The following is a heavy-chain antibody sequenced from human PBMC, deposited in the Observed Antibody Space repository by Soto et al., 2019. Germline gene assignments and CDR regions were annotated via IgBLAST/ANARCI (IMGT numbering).Heavy chain of an antibody. V-gene: IGHV5-51*01. Sequence: GESLKISCKGSGYSFTSYWIGWVRQMPGKGLEWMGIIYPGDSDTRYSPSFQGQVTISADKSISTAYLQWSSLKASDTAMYYCARRVNVDTAIDWFDPWGQGTLVTVSS. CDR2: IYPGDSDT. CDR3: ARRVNVDTAIDWFDP. CDR1: GYSFTSYW. D-gene: IGHD5-18*01. J-gene: IGHJ5*02.